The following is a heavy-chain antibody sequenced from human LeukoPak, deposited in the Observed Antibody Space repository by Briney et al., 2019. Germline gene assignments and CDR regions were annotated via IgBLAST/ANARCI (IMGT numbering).Heavy chain of an antibody. CDR3: ATRGSYFEDF. J-gene: IGHJ4*02. Sequence: GGSLRLSCAVSGFSLSSYGMHWVRQAPGKGLEWVAFISYDGNNKYYADSVKGRLTISRDTSKSMLFLQMNSLRAEDTAVYYCATRGSYFEDFWGQGTLVTVSS. V-gene: IGHV3-30*03. CDR2: ISYDGNNK. D-gene: IGHD1-26*01. CDR1: GFSLSSYG.